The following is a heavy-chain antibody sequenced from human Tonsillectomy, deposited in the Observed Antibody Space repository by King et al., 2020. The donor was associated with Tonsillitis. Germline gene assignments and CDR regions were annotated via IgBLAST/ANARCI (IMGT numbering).Heavy chain of an antibody. D-gene: IGHD2-8*01. V-gene: IGHV1-69*01. J-gene: IGHJ6*03. Sequence: QLVQSGAEVKKPGSSVKVSCKASGGTLSNYTISWVRQAPGQGLEWMGGIIPIFGRAKYAQKFQGRVAITADESTSTAYMELSSLRSEDTAVYYCARERRDCTNGVCSYAYYDYMDVWGKGTTVTVSS. CDR1: GGTLSNYT. CDR3: ARERRDCTNGVCSYAYYDYMDV. CDR2: IIPIFGRA.